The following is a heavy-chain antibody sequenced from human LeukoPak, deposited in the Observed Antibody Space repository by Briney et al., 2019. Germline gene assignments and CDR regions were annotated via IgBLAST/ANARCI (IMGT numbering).Heavy chain of an antibody. D-gene: IGHD4-23*01. CDR2: ISSSSSSI. Sequence: PGGSLRLSCAASGFIFSGYSMNWVRQAPGKGLEWVSSISSSSSSIYYADSVKGRFTISRDNTKKSLYLQMNSLRAEDTAVYYCARRYGGNSGVLYYYYYMDVWGKGTTVTVSS. CDR3: ARRYGGNSGVLYYYYYMDV. V-gene: IGHV3-21*01. CDR1: GFIFSGYS. J-gene: IGHJ6*03.